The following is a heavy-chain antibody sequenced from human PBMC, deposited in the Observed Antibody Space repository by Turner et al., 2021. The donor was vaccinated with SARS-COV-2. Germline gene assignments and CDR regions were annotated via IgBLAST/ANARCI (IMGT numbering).Heavy chain of an antibody. CDR3: ARELAGRFGGATEIDY. D-gene: IGHD1-26*01. J-gene: IGHJ4*02. CDR1: GFTFSSYS. CDR2: FSSSSSYI. Sequence: EVQLVESGGGLVKPGGSLRLSCAASGFTFSSYSMNWVRQAPGKGLEWVSFFSSSSSYIYYADSVKGRFTISRDNAKNSLYLQMNSLRAEDTAVYYCARELAGRFGGATEIDYWGQGTLVTVSS. V-gene: IGHV3-21*01.